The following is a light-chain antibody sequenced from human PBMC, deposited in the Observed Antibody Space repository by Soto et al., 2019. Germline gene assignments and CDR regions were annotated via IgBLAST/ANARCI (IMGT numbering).Light chain of an antibody. CDR2: AAS. CDR3: QQSYSTLIYT. J-gene: IGKJ2*01. V-gene: IGKV1-39*01. Sequence: DIQMTQSPSSLSASVGDSVTITCRASQSISSYLNWYQQKPGKAPKLLIYAASSLQSGVQSRFSGSGSGTDFTLTISSLQPEDFATYYCQQSYSTLIYTLRQGTKLESK. CDR1: QSISSY.